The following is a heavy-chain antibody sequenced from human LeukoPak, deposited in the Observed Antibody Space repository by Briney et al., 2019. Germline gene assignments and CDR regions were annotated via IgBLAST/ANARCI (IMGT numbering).Heavy chain of an antibody. V-gene: IGHV3-7*01. Sequence: EGSLRLSCVVSGCTFDMSTMTWVRQAPGKGPEWVAKMKEDGTEIFYAGSVAGRFTISRDNSKNSLYLRMNSLRVEDTAVYYCATGGAPGGRFENWGQGTLVTVSS. D-gene: IGHD3-16*01. J-gene: IGHJ4*02. CDR2: MKEDGTEI. CDR1: GCTFDMST. CDR3: ATGGAPGGRFEN.